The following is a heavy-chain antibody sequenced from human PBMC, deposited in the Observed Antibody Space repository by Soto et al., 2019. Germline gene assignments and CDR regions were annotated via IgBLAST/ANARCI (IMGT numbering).Heavy chain of an antibody. D-gene: IGHD4-17*01. CDR3: AHRTTTVTWWFDP. J-gene: IGHJ5*02. CDR2: IYWDDDK. CDR1: GFSLTTSGVG. Sequence: QITLKESGPTLVKPTQTLTLTCTFSGFSLTTSGVGVGWIRQPPGKALEWLALIYWDDDKRYSPSLKSRPTTTXDXXKNQVGLTMTNMDPADTATYFCAHRTTTVTWWFDPWGQGTLVTVSS. V-gene: IGHV2-5*02.